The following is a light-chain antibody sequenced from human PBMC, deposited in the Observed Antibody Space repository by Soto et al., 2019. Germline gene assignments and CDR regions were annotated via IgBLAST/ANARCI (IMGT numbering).Light chain of an antibody. CDR2: DAS. CDR3: QQYDNLPLT. Sequence: DIQMTQSPSSLSASVGDRVTITCQASQHISNYLNWYQKKPGEAPVLLIYDASNLQTGVPSRFNGIGSGTDFPFTITILQPEDIGTYYCQQYDNLPLTFGGGTKVEFK. CDR1: QHISNY. J-gene: IGKJ4*01. V-gene: IGKV1-33*01.